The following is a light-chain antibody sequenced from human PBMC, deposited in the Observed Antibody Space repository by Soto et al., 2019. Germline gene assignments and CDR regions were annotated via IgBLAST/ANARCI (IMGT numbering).Light chain of an antibody. V-gene: IGKV3-20*01. CDR2: GAS. Sequence: DIVLTPSPATLSWSPGARATLSCRASQSVSTSNLAWYQQRPGQAPRLLIYGASSRATGIPDRFSGSGSGTEFTLTISRLEPEDFAVYYCQQYGSSSWTFGQGTKVDIK. J-gene: IGKJ1*01. CDR1: QSVSTSN. CDR3: QQYGSSSWT.